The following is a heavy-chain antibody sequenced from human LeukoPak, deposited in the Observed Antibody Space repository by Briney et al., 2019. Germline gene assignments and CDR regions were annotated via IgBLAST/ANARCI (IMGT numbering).Heavy chain of an antibody. CDR2: INHSGST. V-gene: IGHV4-34*01. D-gene: IGHD4-11*01. Sequence: SETLSLTCAVYGGSFSGYYWSWIRQPPGKGLEWIGEINHSGSTNYNPSLKSRVTISVDTSKNQFSLKLSSVTAADTAVYYCARGITVFDYWGQGTLVTVSS. CDR3: ARGITVFDY. J-gene: IGHJ4*02. CDR1: GGSFSGYY.